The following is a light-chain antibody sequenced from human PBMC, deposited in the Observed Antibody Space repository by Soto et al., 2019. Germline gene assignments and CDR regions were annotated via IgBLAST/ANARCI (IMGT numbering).Light chain of an antibody. CDR1: QSVSTN. Sequence: VMTQSPATLSVSPGARATLSCRASQSVSTNLAWYQHKPGQAPRLLIYGASTRAAGIPDRFSGSGSGTDFTLTIPGLQPEDFAVYFCQQYTGPPTTFGQGTRLDIK. V-gene: IGKV3D-15*01. CDR3: QQYTGPPTT. J-gene: IGKJ5*01. CDR2: GAS.